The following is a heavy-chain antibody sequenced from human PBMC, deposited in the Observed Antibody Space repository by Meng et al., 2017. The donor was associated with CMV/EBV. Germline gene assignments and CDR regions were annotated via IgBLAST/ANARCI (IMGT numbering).Heavy chain of an antibody. V-gene: IGHV5-51*01. CDR1: GHSFTSYW. Sequence: GESLKISCKGSGHSFTSYWIGWVRQMPGKGLEWMGIIYPGDSDTRYSPSFQGQVTISADKSISTAYLQWSSLKASDTAMYYCARHQFKGYCSSTSCYHAFDIWGQGTMVTVSS. J-gene: IGHJ3*02. CDR2: IYPGDSDT. CDR3: ARHQFKGYCSSTSCYHAFDI. D-gene: IGHD2-2*01.